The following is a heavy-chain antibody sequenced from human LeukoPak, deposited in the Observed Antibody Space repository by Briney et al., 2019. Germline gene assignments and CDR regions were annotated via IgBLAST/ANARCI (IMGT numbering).Heavy chain of an antibody. CDR1: GYSLTSYW. D-gene: IGHD5-18*01. CDR3: ARQTAMGRSGDY. CDR2: IAPSDAET. Sequence: GESLKISCKASGYSLTSYWLGWVRQIPGKGLEWMGIIAPSDAETRYTPSFQGQVTISVDKSLTTADLQWNSLKASDTAMYYGARQTAMGRSGDYWGQGTLVTVSS. V-gene: IGHV5-51*01. J-gene: IGHJ4*02.